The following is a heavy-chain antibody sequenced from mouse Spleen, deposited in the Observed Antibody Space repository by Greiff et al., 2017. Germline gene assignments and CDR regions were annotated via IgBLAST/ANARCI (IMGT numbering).Heavy chain of an antibody. D-gene: IGHD4-1*01. Sequence: QVHVKQSGAELARPGASVKMSCKASGYTFTSYTMHWVKQRPGQGLEWIGYINPSSGYTKYNQKFKDKATLTADKSSSTAYMQLSSLTSEDSAVYYCARLGRGFDYWGQGTTLTVSS. V-gene: IGHV1-4*01. CDR2: INPSSGYT. CDR1: GYTFTSYT. J-gene: IGHJ2*01. CDR3: ARLGRGFDY.